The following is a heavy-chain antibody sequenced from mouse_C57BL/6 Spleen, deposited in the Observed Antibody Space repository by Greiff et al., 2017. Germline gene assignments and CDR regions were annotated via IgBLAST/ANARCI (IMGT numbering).Heavy chain of an antibody. V-gene: IGHV5-6*01. J-gene: IGHJ2*01. CDR2: ISSGGSYT. CDR3: ARNWDPYYFDY. CDR1: GFTFSSYG. D-gene: IGHD4-1*01. Sequence: EVQLQESGGDLVKPGGSLKLSCAASGFTFSSYGMSWVRQTPDKRLEWVATISSGGSYTYYPDSVKGRFTISRDNAKNTLYLQMSSLKSEDTAMYYCARNWDPYYFDYWGQGTTLTVSS.